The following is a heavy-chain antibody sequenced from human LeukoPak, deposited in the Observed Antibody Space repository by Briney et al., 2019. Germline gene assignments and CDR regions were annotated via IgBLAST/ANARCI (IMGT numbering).Heavy chain of an antibody. D-gene: IGHD1-20*01. J-gene: IGHJ4*02. V-gene: IGHV3-30*02. CDR2: IRYDGSNK. CDR3: AKVGGDNWSLDY. Sequence: GGSLRLSCAASGFTFSSYTMNWVRQAPGKGLEWVAFIRYDGSNKYYADSVKGRFTISRDNSKNTLYLQMNSLRAEDTAVYYCAKVGGDNWSLDYWGQGTLVTVSS. CDR1: GFTFSSYT.